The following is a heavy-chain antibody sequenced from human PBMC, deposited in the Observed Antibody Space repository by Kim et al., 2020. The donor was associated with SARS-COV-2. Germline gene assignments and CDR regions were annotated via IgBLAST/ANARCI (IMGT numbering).Heavy chain of an antibody. V-gene: IGHV3-9*01. CDR1: GFTFSDYA. J-gene: IGHJ5*01. CDR2: ISWNSDTI. Sequence: GRSLRLSCAASGFTFSDYAMHWVRQVPGKGLEWVSGISWNSDTILYADSVKGRFSVSRDNARSVLHLQMNSLSPEDTALYYCAKAFSSTWYWWFDFWG. CDR3: AKAFSSTWYWWFDF. D-gene: IGHD6-13*01.